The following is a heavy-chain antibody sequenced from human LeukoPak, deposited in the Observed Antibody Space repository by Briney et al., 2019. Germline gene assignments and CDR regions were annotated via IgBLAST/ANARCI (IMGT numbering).Heavy chain of an antibody. Sequence: PGGSLRLSCAVSGFTFSIYSMSWVRQAPGKGREWVSYISSSSSTISYADSVKGRFTISRDNAENSLYLQMDSLTAEDTAIYYCEREGDNADFDYWGHGTLVTVSS. CDR2: ISSSSSTI. D-gene: IGHD2-21*02. V-gene: IGHV3-48*01. J-gene: IGHJ4*01. CDR1: GFTFSIYS. CDR3: EREGDNADFDY.